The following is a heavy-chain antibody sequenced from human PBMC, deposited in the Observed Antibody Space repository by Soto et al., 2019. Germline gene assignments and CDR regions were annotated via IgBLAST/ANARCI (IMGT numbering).Heavy chain of an antibody. CDR2: INPNSGGT. CDR3: ARKAVAGPTMTFDI. Sequence: QVQLVQSGAEVKKPGASVKVSCKASGYTFTGYYMHWVRQAPGQGLEWMGWINPNSGGTNYAQKLQGWVTMTRDTSNSTAYMELSRLRSDDTAVYYCARKAVAGPTMTFDIWGQGTMVTVSS. D-gene: IGHD6-19*01. CDR1: GYTFTGYY. V-gene: IGHV1-2*04. J-gene: IGHJ3*02.